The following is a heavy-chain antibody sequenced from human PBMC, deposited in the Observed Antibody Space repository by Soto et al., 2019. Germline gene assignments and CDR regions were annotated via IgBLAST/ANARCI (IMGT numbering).Heavy chain of an antibody. CDR3: VLNQI. CDR2: IKQDGTQK. Sequence: EVQLVESGGGLVQPGGSLRLSCEASGITFSGYWMSWARQAPGKGLEWVANIKQDGTQKDYGASVKGRFTISRDNAARPVYLQMNGLRDEDTAVYYCVLNQIWGQGTLVTVSS. D-gene: IGHD2-8*02. CDR1: GITFSGYW. V-gene: IGHV3-7*01. J-gene: IGHJ4*02.